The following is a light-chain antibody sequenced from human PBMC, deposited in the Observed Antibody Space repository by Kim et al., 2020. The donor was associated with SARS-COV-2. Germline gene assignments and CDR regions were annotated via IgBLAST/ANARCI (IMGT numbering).Light chain of an antibody. Sequence: PEDTSGMPCAGEHTGSQSVSRYLQMPGQPPVRVICSESDLASGIPWRFPGSNSGNTATLTINRVEAGDEADYYCPVWDSSSDHVVFGGGTKLTV. CDR2: SES. V-gene: IGLV3-21*04. J-gene: IGLJ3*02. CDR3: PVWDSSSDHVV. CDR1: HTGSQS.